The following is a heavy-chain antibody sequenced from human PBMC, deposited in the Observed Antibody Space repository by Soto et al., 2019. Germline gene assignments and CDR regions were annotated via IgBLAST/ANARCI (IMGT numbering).Heavy chain of an antibody. CDR2: ISSSSSYI. J-gene: IGHJ6*02. CDR3: ARDSYSSGYYSHPYYYYYGMDV. CDR1: GFTFSSYG. V-gene: IGHV3-21*01. D-gene: IGHD3-22*01. Sequence: PGGSLRLSCAASGFTFSSYGMNWVRQAPGKGLEWVSSISSSSSYIYYADSVKGRFTISRDNAKNSLYLQMNSLRAEDTAVYYCARDSYSSGYYSHPYYYYYGMDVWGQGTTVTVSS.